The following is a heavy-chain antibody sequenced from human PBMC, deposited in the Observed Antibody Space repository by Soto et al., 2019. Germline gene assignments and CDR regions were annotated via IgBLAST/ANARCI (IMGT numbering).Heavy chain of an antibody. CDR1: GGSISSGGYS. CDR3: AGSYDKADY. CDR2: IYHSGST. V-gene: IGHV4-30-2*01. J-gene: IGHJ4*02. Sequence: SETLSLTCTVSGGSISSGGYSWSWIRQPPGKGLEWIGYIYHSGSTYYNPSLKSRVTISVDRSKNQFSLKLSSVTAADTAVYYCAGSYDKADYWGQGTLVTVSS. D-gene: IGHD3-9*01.